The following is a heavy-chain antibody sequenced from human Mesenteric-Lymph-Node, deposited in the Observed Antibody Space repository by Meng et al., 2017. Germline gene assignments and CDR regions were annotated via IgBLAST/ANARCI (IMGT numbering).Heavy chain of an antibody. CDR3: ARASYGSGSPLGESWFDP. V-gene: IGHV4-31*03. J-gene: IGHJ5*02. Sequence: VPRQESGPGPGNPSPTLSLTCTVSGGSISSGGYYWSWIRQHPGKGLEWIGYIHSSGSTYYNPSLRSRLTISVDTSKNQFSLKLSSVTAADTAVYYCARASYGSGSPLGESWFDPWGQGTLVTVSS. CDR1: GGSISSGGYY. D-gene: IGHD3-10*01. CDR2: IHSSGST.